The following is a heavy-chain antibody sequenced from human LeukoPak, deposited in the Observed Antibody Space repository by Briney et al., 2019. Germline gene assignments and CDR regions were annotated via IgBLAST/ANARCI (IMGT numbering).Heavy chain of an antibody. Sequence: SGGSLRLSCAASGYTFSDSIMSWIRQAPGKGLAWVSYISSSSSYANYADSVKGRFTISRDSAKNSLYLQMNSLRAEDTAVYYCARHSYCTNGVCYTDWFDPWGQGTLVTVSS. J-gene: IGHJ5*02. D-gene: IGHD2-8*01. CDR3: ARHSYCTNGVCYTDWFDP. CDR2: ISSSSSYA. CDR1: GYTFSDSI. V-gene: IGHV3-11*06.